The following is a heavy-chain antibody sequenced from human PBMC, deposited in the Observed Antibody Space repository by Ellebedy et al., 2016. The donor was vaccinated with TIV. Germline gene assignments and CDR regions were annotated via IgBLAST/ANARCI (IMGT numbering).Heavy chain of an antibody. Sequence: GGSLRLXXAASGFTFITYTMNWVRQAPGKGLEWVSSISSSGNYVYYADSMKGRFTISRDNAKNSLNLQMNSLRAEDTALYYCVRASSSYGVAVYFDYWGQGTLVTVSS. D-gene: IGHD4-17*01. CDR1: GFTFITYT. J-gene: IGHJ4*02. CDR3: VRASSSYGVAVYFDY. V-gene: IGHV3-21*01. CDR2: ISSSGNYV.